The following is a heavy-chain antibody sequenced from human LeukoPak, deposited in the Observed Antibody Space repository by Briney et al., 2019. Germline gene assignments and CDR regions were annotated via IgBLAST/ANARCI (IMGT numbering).Heavy chain of an antibody. CDR1: GFTFSSYW. Sequence: PGGSLRLSCAASGFTFSSYWMSWVRQAPGKGLEWVANIKQDGSEKYYVDSVKGRFTISRDNAKNSLYLQMNSLRAEDTAVYYCARLNEDQLVPLDYWGQGTLVTVSS. CDR2: IKQDGSEK. CDR3: ARLNEDQLVPLDY. V-gene: IGHV3-7*01. J-gene: IGHJ4*02. D-gene: IGHD6-6*01.